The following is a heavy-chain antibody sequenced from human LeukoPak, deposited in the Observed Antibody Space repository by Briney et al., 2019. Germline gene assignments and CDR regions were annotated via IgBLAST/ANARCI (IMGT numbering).Heavy chain of an antibody. CDR1: VGTFSSYA. CDR2: IIPMLGIA. CDR3: ASRSGFTSVFPSDD. Sequence: SVTDSCKASVGTFSSYASSCVRQAPGQGLEWMGRIIPMLGIANYAQKFQGRVTINTDEYTSTAYMELSSLRAEDTAVYSCASRSGFTSVFPSDDWGQGALVSV. D-gene: IGHD3-10*01. J-gene: IGHJ4*02. V-gene: IGHV1-69*05.